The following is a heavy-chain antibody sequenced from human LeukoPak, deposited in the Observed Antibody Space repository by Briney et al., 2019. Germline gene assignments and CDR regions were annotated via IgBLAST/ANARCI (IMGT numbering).Heavy chain of an antibody. Sequence: GASVKVSCKASGYTFTSYGISWVRQAPGQGLEWMGWISAYSGNTNYAQKLQGRVTMTTDTSTSTAYMELRSLRSDDTAVYYCARSWGLSNTRFYTGFLVPFFLYYWGQGTLVTVSS. V-gene: IGHV1-18*01. CDR1: GYTFTSYG. J-gene: IGHJ4*02. CDR3: ARSWGLSNTRFYTGFLVPFFLYY. CDR2: ISAYSGNT. D-gene: IGHD2-2*02.